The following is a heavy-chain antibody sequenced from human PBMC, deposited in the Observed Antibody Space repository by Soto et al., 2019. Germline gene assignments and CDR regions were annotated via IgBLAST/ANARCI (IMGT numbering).Heavy chain of an antibody. V-gene: IGHV3-30-3*01. CDR1: GFTFSSYA. CDR2: ISYDGSNK. D-gene: IGHD3-22*01. CDR3: AREGVVVITAFDY. Sequence: QVQLVESGGGVVQPGRSLRLSCAAAGFTFSSYAMHWVRQAPGKGLEWVAVISYDGSNKYYADSVKGRFTISRDNSKNTLYLQMISLRAEDTAVYYCAREGVVVITAFDYWGQGTLVTVSS. J-gene: IGHJ4*02.